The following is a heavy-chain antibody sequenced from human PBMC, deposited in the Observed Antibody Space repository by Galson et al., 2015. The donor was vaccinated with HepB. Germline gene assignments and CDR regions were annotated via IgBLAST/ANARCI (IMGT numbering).Heavy chain of an antibody. CDR2: VDVEISYI. CDR3: VRHGDHRLDRFHMEV. J-gene: IGHJ6*02. CDR1: GYSFSNFW. V-gene: IGHV5-10-1*01. Sequence: QSGAEVKKPGESLRISCQASGYSFSNFWISWVRQVPGKGLEWMGRVDVEISYINYNLSFRGHVTISTDESLATAYLSWNSLKASDTALYYCVRHGDHRLDRFHMEVWGQGSAVTVSS. D-gene: IGHD6-19*01.